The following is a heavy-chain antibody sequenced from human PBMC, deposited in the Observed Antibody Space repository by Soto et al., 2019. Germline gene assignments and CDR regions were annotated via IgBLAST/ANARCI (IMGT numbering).Heavy chain of an antibody. J-gene: IGHJ2*01. V-gene: IGHV3-23*01. CDR3: AKRTVGWYCDL. Sequence: EVQLLESGGGLVQPGGSLRLSCAASGFTFSSYAMSWVRQAPGKGLEWVSAISGSGGSTYYADSVKGRFTISRDNSKNTLYMQMNSLRVEVTAVYYCAKRTVGWYCDLWGRGTLVTVCS. CDR1: GFTFSSYA. D-gene: IGHD4-17*01. CDR2: ISGSGGST.